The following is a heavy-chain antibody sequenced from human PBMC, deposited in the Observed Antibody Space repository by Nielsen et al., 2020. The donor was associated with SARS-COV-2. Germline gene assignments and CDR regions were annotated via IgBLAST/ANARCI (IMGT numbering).Heavy chain of an antibody. CDR2: VSGTSRYI. Sequence: VRQMPGKGLEWVSSVSGTSRYIYYADSVKGRFPISRDNAKNSLCLEMNSLRVEDTAVYYCARSLYGDYGIDSWGQGTLVTVSS. V-gene: IGHV3-21*01. D-gene: IGHD4-17*01. J-gene: IGHJ4*02. CDR3: ARSLYGDYGIDS.